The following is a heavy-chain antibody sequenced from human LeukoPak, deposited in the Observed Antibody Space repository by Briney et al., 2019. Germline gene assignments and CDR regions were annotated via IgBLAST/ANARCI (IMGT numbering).Heavy chain of an antibody. CDR1: GFTFSSYG. V-gene: IGHV3-33*06. Sequence: GRSLRLSCAASGFTFSSYGMHWVRQAPGKGLEWVAVIWYDGSNKYYADSVKGRFTISRDNSKNTLYLQMNSLRAEDTAVYYCAKDSGKLGFDPWGQGTLVTVSS. CDR2: IWYDGSNK. J-gene: IGHJ5*02. CDR3: AKDSGKLGFDP.